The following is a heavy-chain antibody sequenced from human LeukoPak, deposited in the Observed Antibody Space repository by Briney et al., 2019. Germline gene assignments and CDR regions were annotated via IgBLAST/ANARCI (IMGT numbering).Heavy chain of an antibody. Sequence: PSETLSLTCTVSGGSISSSSYYWGWIRQPPGKGLEWIGHIFYSGSTYYNPSLKSRVTISVDTSKNQFSLKLSSVTAADTAVYYCARHDSSGYSLDYWGQGTLVTVSS. CDR1: GGSISSSSYY. V-gene: IGHV4-39*01. CDR3: ARHDSSGYSLDY. CDR2: IFYSGST. D-gene: IGHD3-22*01. J-gene: IGHJ4*02.